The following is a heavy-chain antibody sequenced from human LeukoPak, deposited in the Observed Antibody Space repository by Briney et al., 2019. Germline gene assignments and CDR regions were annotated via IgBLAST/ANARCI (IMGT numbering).Heavy chain of an antibody. CDR3: ARGPVAYYYYYGMDV. Sequence: SETLSLTCAVYGGSFSGYSWSWLHQPPGKGLEWIGEINHSGSTNYNPSLKSRVTISVDTSKNQFSLKLSSVTAADTAVYYCARGPVAYYYYYGMDVWGQGTTVTVSS. V-gene: IGHV4-34*01. D-gene: IGHD2-15*01. CDR1: GGSFSGYS. CDR2: INHSGST. J-gene: IGHJ6*02.